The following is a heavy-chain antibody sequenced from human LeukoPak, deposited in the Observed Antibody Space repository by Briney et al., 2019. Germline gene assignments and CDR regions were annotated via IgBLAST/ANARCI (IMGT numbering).Heavy chain of an antibody. CDR2: INPNSGGT. J-gene: IGHJ4*02. CDR1: GYTFTGYY. V-gene: IGHV1-2*02. CDR3: ARVRGPGYCSSTSCRPFDH. Sequence: ASVKVSCKASGYTFTGYYMHCVRNAPGQPLEWMVWINPNSGGTNYAQKFQGRVTMTRDTSISTAYMELSRLRSDDTAVYYWARVRGPGYCSSTSCRPFDHWGQGTLVTVSS. D-gene: IGHD2-2*01.